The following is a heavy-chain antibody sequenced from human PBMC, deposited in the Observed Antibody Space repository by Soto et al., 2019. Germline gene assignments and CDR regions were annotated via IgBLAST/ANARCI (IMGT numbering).Heavy chain of an antibody. V-gene: IGHV4-31*03. CDR3: ATIAPLTGYYGDDY. CDR2: IYYSGST. Sequence: QVQLQESGPGLVKPSQTLSLTCTVSGGSISSGGYYWSWIRQHPGKGLEWIGYIYYSGSTYYNPSLRRRVTIPVDPSKNQFSLKLSSVTAADTAVYYCATIAPLTGYYGDDYWGQGTLVTVSS. D-gene: IGHD3-9*01. CDR1: GGSISSGGYY. J-gene: IGHJ4*02.